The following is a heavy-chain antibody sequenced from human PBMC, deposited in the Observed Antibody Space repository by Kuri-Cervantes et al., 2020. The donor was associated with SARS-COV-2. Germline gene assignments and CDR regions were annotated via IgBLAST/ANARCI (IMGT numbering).Heavy chain of an antibody. V-gene: IGHV3-30*04. CDR2: ISNDGRTE. CDR3: ARDPHGMDV. Sequence: GSLRLSCAASGFTVNSHVMHWVRQAPGKGLEWVTVISNDGRTEHYADSVKGRFTISRDKAKNTLYLQMNSLRPEDTAVYYCARDPHGMDVWGQGTMVTVSS. J-gene: IGHJ6*02. CDR1: GFTVNSHV.